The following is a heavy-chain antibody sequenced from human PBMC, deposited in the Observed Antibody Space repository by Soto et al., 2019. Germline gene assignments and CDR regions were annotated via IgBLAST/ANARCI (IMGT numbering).Heavy chain of an antibody. CDR2: IRPDGSDK. V-gene: IGHV3-7*01. CDR1: GFTFSSYW. Sequence: GGSLRPSCAASGFTFSSYWMSWVRQAPGKGLEWVANIRPDGSDKFYVDTVKGRFTISRDNTKNSLYLQMNSLRSEDTFVYYCASGTYSSSSGYYGMDVWGQGTTVTVS. J-gene: IGHJ6*02. CDR3: ASGTYSSSSGYYGMDV. D-gene: IGHD6-6*01.